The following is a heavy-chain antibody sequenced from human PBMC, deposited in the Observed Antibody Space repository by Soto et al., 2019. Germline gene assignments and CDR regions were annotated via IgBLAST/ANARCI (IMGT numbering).Heavy chain of an antibody. CDR2: IVVGSGNT. CDR1: GFTFTSSA. Sequence: QMQLVQAGPEVKKPGSSVKVSCKPSGFTFTSSAVQCVRQARGQRLERAGWIVVGSGNTNYAQKYQERVSITRDMSTSAVYMELSSMRSDDTAVDYCAADRTYCGGDCYVDWGQGTLGTVSS. V-gene: IGHV1-58*01. CDR3: AADRTYCGGDCYVD. J-gene: IGHJ4*02. D-gene: IGHD2-21*02.